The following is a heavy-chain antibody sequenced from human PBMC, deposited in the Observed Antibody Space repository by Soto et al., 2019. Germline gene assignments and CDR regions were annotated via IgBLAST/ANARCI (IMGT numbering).Heavy chain of an antibody. V-gene: IGHV4-39*02. CDR2: VYYSENT. J-gene: IGHJ6*02. CDR1: GPSISSSTYY. Sequence: SETLSLTCTVSGPSISSSTYYWGWIRQPPGKGLEWIGSVYYSENTYYNPSLKSRVTISVDTSKNLFSLKLTSVTAADTAVYYCARVVDYYDPYYYYGMDVWGQGTTVTVSS. CDR3: ARVVDYYDPYYYYGMDV. D-gene: IGHD3-22*01.